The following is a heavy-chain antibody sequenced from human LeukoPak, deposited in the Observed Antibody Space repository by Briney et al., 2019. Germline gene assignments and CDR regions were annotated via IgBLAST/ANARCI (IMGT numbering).Heavy chain of an antibody. V-gene: IGHV3-11*01. CDR3: ARDGGPSGWSLYYFDY. CDR2: ISSSGSTI. D-gene: IGHD6-19*01. J-gene: IGHJ4*02. Sequence: GRSLRLSCAASGFTFSDYYMSWIRQAPGKGLEWVSYISSSGSTIYYADSVKGRFTISRDNAKNSLYLQMNSLRAEDTAVYYCARDGGPSGWSLYYFDYWGQGTLVTVSS. CDR1: GFTFSDYY.